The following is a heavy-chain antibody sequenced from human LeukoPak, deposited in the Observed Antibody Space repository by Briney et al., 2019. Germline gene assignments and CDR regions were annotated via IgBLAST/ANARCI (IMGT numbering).Heavy chain of an antibody. CDR3: ARDRVTMVRGVIEHNWFDP. CDR2: IYTSGSN. V-gene: IGHV4-4*07. J-gene: IGHJ5*02. CDR1: GGTISSYY. D-gene: IGHD3-10*01. Sequence: PSETLSLTCTASGGTISSYYWSWIRQPAGKGLEWIGRIYTSGSNNYNPSLKSRVTMSVDTSKNQCSLKLSSVTAADTAVYYCARDRVTMVRGVIEHNWFDPWGQGTLVTVS.